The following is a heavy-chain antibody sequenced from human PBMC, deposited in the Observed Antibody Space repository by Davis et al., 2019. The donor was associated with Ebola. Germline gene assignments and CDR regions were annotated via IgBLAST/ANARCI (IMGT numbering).Heavy chain of an antibody. CDR1: GGSISSVSYY. V-gene: IGHV4-39*01. D-gene: IGHD3-10*01. J-gene: IGHJ5*02. Sequence: GSLRLSCTVSGGSISSVSYYWGWIRQPPGKGLEWIGSIYYSGSTYYNPSLKSRLAISVDTSRNQFSLRLRSVTATDTAVYYCARQTYSGSGSGFDPWGPGTLVTVSS. CDR2: IYYSGST. CDR3: ARQTYSGSGSGFDP.